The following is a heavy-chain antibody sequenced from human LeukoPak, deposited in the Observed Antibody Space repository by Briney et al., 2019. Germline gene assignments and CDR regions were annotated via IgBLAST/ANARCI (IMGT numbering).Heavy chain of an antibody. J-gene: IGHJ5*02. CDR1: GFTVSSSY. V-gene: IGHV3-53*01. D-gene: IGHD6-13*01. CDR3: TKYSTVRWGS. Sequence: PGGSLRLSCAASGFTVSSSYMSSVRQAPGKGLEWVSIIYSGGTTYYADSVKGRFTISRDNSKNTLYLQMNSLSAEDTALYFCTKYSTVRWGSWGQGTLVTVSS. CDR2: IYSGGTT.